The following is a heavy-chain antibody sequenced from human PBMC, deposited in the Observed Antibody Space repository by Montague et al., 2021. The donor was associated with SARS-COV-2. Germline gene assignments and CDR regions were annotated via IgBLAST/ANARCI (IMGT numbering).Heavy chain of an antibody. D-gene: IGHD1/OR15-1a*01. J-gene: IGHJ3*02. Sequence: SLRLSCAASGFNFNSYPMHLVRQPPGKGLEWVAVISSDGGVNYSXDSXKGRFTISRDNSKNTLFLEMHSLRAEDTAVYYCARDSEQLPPGAFDIWGQGTVVTVSS. CDR1: GFNFNSYP. CDR2: ISSDGGVN. V-gene: IGHV3-30*04. CDR3: ARDSEQLPPGAFDI.